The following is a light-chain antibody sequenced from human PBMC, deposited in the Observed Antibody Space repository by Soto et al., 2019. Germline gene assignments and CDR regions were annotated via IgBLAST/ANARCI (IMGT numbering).Light chain of an antibody. CDR1: QTIMTY. V-gene: IGKV1-39*01. CDR3: QQSYNSTQT. Sequence: DIRMTQSPSSLSASVGDEVTITCRASQTIMTYLNWYQLKPGKHPRLLIYAASSLQSGVPSRFSGSGSGTDFTLTISSLQTEDFATYSCQQSYNSTQTFGRGTKVDIK. CDR2: AAS. J-gene: IGKJ1*01.